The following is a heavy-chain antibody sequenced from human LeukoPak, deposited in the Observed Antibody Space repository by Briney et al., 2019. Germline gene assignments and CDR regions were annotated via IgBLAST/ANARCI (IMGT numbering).Heavy chain of an antibody. CDR2: MDYSGSA. CDR1: GVSISSYY. D-gene: IGHD2-2*01. Sequence: SETLSLTCTVSGVSISSYYWSWIRQPPGKGLEWIAYMDYSGSADYNPSLKSRVTMSLDTPNNQFSLRLSSVTAADTAEYYCARAAGYCRTTICLFDYWGQGTLVTVSS. CDR3: ARAAGYCRTTICLFDY. J-gene: IGHJ4*02. V-gene: IGHV4-59*01.